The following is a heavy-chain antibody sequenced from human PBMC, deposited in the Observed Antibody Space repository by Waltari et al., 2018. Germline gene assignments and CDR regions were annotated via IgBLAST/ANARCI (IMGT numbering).Heavy chain of an antibody. CDR3: ARTLRLILDNDY. V-gene: IGHV4-4*07. J-gene: IGHJ4*02. D-gene: IGHD2-8*01. Sequence: QVQLQESGPGLVKPSETLSLTCTVSGGSISSYFWNWIRQPAGKGLEWIGRLHNSGTSNYNPSLESRITMSLDTSKNQFSLKLSSVTAADTAVYYCARTLRLILDNDYWGQGTLVTVSS. CDR1: GGSISSYF. CDR2: LHNSGTS.